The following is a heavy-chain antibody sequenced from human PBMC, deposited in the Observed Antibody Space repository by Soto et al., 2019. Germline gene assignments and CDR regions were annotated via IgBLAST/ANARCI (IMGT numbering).Heavy chain of an antibody. Sequence: EVQLVESGGGLVQPGGSLRLSCAASGFTFSSYSMNWVRQAPGKGLEWVSYISSSSSTIYYADSVKGRFTISRDNAKNSLYLQMNSRRAEDTAVYDCARAGVYQRPRAFDIWGQGTMVTVSS. J-gene: IGHJ3*02. D-gene: IGHD6-13*01. CDR2: ISSSSSTI. CDR3: ARAGVYQRPRAFDI. CDR1: GFTFSSYS. V-gene: IGHV3-48*01.